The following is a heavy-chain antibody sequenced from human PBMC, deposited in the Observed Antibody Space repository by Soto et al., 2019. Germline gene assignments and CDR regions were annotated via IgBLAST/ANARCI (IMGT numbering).Heavy chain of an antibody. CDR2: IWYDGSNK. CDR3: ARDPYYYDSSGLNY. CDR1: GFTFSSYG. J-gene: IGHJ4*02. V-gene: IGHV3-33*01. Sequence: PGGSLRLSCAASGFTFSSYGMHWLRQAPGKGLEWVAVIWYDGSNKYYADSVKGRFTISRDNSKNTLYLQMNSLRAEDTAVYYCARDPYYYDSSGLNYWGQGTLVTVSS. D-gene: IGHD3-22*01.